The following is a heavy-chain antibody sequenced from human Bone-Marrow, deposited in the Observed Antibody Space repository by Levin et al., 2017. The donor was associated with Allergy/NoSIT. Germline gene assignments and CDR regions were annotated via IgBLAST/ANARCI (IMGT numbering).Heavy chain of an antibody. Sequence: SETLSLTCTVSGGSISNNYWSWIRQPPGKRLEWIGYIYYSGRTNYNPSLKSRVTISVDTSKNLFSLKLSSVTAADSAVYYCARAIPSGGNSYYYYYMDVWGQGTTVTVSS. V-gene: IGHV4-59*01. D-gene: IGHD4-23*01. CDR3: ARAIPSGGNSYYYYYMDV. CDR2: IYYSGRT. CDR1: GGSISNNY. J-gene: IGHJ6*03.